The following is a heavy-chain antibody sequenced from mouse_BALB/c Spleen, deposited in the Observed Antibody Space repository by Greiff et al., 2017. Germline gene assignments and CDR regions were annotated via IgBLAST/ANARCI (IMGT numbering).Heavy chain of an antibody. CDR3: TRDSYRCAWFAY. CDR1: GYTFTSYY. V-gene: IGHV1S81*02. Sequence: QVQLKQSGAELVKPGASVKLSCKASGYTFTSYYMYWVKQRPGQGLEWIGEINPSNGGTNFNEKFKSKATLTVDKSSSTAYMQLSSLTSEDSAVYYCTRDSYRCAWFAYGGKGTLVTVDA. D-gene: IGHD2-14*01. J-gene: IGHJ3*01. CDR2: INPSNGGT.